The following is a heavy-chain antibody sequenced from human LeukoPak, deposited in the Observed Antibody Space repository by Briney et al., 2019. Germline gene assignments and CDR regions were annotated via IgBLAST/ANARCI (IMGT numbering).Heavy chain of an antibody. J-gene: IGHJ3*02. Sequence: PSETLSLTCDVSGVATRSGHWWSWVRQIPGKGLEWIGEIHQSGSTNYHASLKSRVTIAVDTSKNQFYLKVTSLTAAETAVYFCARGVNNWNIDVFDIWGQGTMVTVSS. CDR1: GVATRSGHW. CDR2: IHQSGST. V-gene: IGHV4-4*02. CDR3: ARGVNNWNIDVFDI. D-gene: IGHD1/OR15-1a*01.